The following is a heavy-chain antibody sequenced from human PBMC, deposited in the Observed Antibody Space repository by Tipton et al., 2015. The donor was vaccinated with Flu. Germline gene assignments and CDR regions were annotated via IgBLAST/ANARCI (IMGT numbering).Heavy chain of an antibody. D-gene: IGHD4-11*01. Sequence: TLSLTCTVSGGFVSSYYWNWIRQPPGKGLEWIGYIYNNQYTKYNPSLKSRVTVSVDTSKNQFYLRLTSVTAADTAVYYCARRDYGNYVSEPKSWFHPWGQGTLVTGSA. CDR3: ARRDYGNYVSEPKSWFHP. CDR2: IYNNQYT. J-gene: IGHJ5*02. CDR1: GGFVSSYY. V-gene: IGHV4-4*09.